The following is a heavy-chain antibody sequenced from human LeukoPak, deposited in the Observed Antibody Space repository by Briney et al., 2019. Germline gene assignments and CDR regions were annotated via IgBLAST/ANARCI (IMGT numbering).Heavy chain of an antibody. J-gene: IGHJ4*02. CDR2: INHSGST. V-gene: IGHV4-34*01. Sequence: SETLSLTCTVSGDSINTYYWSWIRQAPGKGLEWIGEINHSGSTNYNPSLKSRVTISVDTSKNQFSLKLSSVTAADTAVYYCARGIGDYVWGNYFDYWGQGTLVTVSS. CDR1: GDSINTYY. CDR3: ARGIGDYVWGNYFDY. D-gene: IGHD3-16*01.